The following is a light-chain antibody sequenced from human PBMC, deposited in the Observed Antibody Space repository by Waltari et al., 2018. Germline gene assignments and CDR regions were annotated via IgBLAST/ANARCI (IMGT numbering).Light chain of an antibody. CDR1: TLPKQY. Sequence: SYDLTQPPSVSVSTGQTARITCSGDTLPKQYSYWYQQKPGQAPVLVIYQDSARPSGIPERFSGSSSGTTVTLTISGVQAEDEADYFCQSADSTETYVIFGGGTKLTVL. V-gene: IGLV3-25*03. CDR3: QSADSTETYVI. CDR2: QDS. J-gene: IGLJ2*01.